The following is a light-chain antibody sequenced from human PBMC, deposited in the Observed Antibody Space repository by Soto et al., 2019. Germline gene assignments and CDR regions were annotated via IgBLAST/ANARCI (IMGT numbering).Light chain of an antibody. J-gene: IGKJ2*03. Sequence: DILMTQSPATVSVSLGDSVSLSCRANESISNNLAWYQQKPGQPPRLLIYSASTRAPGIPARVSGGGSGTQFSLTISSLQSEDFATYSCQQTYSVPHSFGQGTKLEIK. CDR3: QQTYSVPHS. CDR2: SAS. CDR1: ESISNN. V-gene: IGKV3D-15*01.